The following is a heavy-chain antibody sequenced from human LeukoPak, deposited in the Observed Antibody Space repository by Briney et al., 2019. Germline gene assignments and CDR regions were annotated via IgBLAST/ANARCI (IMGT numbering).Heavy chain of an antibody. D-gene: IGHD2-21*01. Sequence: PSETLSLTCAVSGGSISSTYWWSWVRQAPGKGLEWVSAISASGGSTYYADSVKGRFAISRDNSKKTLYLQMNSLRAEDTAVYYCAKAPVTTCRGAYCYPFDYWGQGTLVTVSS. CDR3: AKAPVTTCRGAYCYPFDY. CDR2: ISASGGST. CDR1: GGSISSTY. V-gene: IGHV3-23*01. J-gene: IGHJ4*02.